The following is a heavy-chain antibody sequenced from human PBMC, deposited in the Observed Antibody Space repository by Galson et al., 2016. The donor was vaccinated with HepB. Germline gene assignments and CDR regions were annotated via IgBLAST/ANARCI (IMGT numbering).Heavy chain of an antibody. Sequence: SLRLSCAASGFTFSSYNMNWVRQAPGKGLEWVSSISRGGDYFYYADSVKGRFIISRDNAKNSLYLQMNSLRADDTAVYYCARDGVGYSYANFDYWGQGILVTVSS. CDR1: GFTFSSYN. CDR3: ARDGVGYSYANFDY. CDR2: ISRGGDYF. D-gene: IGHD3-16*01. V-gene: IGHV3-21*06. J-gene: IGHJ4*02.